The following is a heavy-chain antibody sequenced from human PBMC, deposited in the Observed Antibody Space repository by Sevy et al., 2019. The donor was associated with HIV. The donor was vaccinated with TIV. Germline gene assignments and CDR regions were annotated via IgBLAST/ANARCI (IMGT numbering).Heavy chain of an antibody. Sequence: GGSLRLSCATSGFTFSNYAIRWVRQAPGKGLEWVASIFSDGINKYYADSVKGRFTISRDNSENTVYLQMNSLRVEDTAVYYCARESGSDWYLDYWGQGTLVTVSS. D-gene: IGHD6-19*01. CDR2: IFSDGINK. CDR1: GFTFSNYA. CDR3: ARESGSDWYLDY. J-gene: IGHJ4*02. V-gene: IGHV3-33*01.